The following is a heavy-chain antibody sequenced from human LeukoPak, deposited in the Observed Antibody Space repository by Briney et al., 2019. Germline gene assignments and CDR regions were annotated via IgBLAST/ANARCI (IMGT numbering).Heavy chain of an antibody. CDR1: GGSISSSNW. CDR3: ARHTYGLSDWPRFDY. CDR2: IYHSGST. J-gene: IGHJ4*02. Sequence: PSETLSLTCAVSGGSISSSNWWSWVRQPPGKGLEWIGEIYHSGSTNYNPSLKSRVTISVDTSKNQFSLKLSSVTAADTAVYYCARHTYGLSDWPRFDYWGQGTLVTVSS. D-gene: IGHD2-21*02. V-gene: IGHV4-4*02.